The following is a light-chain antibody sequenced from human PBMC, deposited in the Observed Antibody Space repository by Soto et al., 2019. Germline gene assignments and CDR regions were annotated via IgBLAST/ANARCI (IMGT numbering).Light chain of an antibody. Sequence: EIVMTQSPATLSVSPGDRATLSCRASESVSTNLAWYQQKPGQAPRLLIYAASIRATGIPARFSGSGSGTEFTLTISRMKSDVLAVYYCQQYDIGSGVGGGTKVEIK. CDR1: ESVSTN. J-gene: IGKJ4*01. CDR3: QQYDIGSG. V-gene: IGKV3-15*01. CDR2: AAS.